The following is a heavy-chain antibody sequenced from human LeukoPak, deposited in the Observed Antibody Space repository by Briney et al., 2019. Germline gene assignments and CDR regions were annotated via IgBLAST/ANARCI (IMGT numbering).Heavy chain of an antibody. CDR3: ARGLRIASAGTSH. CDR1: GFTFSSYE. V-gene: IGHV3-48*03. D-gene: IGHD6-13*01. CDR2: ITDSGRTT. Sequence: PGGSLRLSCAASGFTFSSYEMNWVRQAPGKGLEWVSYITDSGRTTYYADSVKGRFTSSRDNAKNSLYLQMHSLRAEDTAVYYCARGLRIASAGTSHWGQGTVVTVFS. J-gene: IGHJ4*02.